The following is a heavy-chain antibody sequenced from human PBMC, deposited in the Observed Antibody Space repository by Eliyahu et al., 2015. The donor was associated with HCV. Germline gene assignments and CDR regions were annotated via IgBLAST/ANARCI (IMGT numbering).Heavy chain of an antibody. D-gene: IGHD3-3*01. CDR2: ISYDGSNK. V-gene: IGHV3-30*04. Sequence: QVQLVESGGGVVQPGRSLRLSCAASGFXFSXXXXXWVRQAPGKGLEWVAIISYDGSNKYYADSVKGRFTISRDSSKNTLYLQMNSLRAEDTAVYYCARDYRPYYHFWSGYPLGFDPWGQGTLVTVSS. CDR3: ARDYRPYYHFWSGYPLGFDP. J-gene: IGHJ5*02. CDR1: GFXFSXXX.